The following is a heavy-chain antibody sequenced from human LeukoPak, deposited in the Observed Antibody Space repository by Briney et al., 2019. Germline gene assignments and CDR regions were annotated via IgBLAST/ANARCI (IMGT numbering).Heavy chain of an antibody. CDR2: ISGSGGST. V-gene: IGHV3-23*01. J-gene: IGHJ3*02. Sequence: GGSLRLSCAASGFTFSSYAMSWVRQAPGKGLEWVSAISGSGGSTYYADSVKGRFTISRDNSKNTLYLQMNSLRAEDTAVYYCAKEPLGYDSSGYYYPDASDIWGQGTMVTVSS. CDR3: AKEPLGYDSSGYYYPDASDI. CDR1: GFTFSSYA. D-gene: IGHD3-22*01.